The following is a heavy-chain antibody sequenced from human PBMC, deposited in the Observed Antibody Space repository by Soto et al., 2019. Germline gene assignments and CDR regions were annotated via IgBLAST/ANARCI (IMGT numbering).Heavy chain of an antibody. CDR2: ISYDGSNK. CDR3: AREPPMAY. V-gene: IGHV3-30-3*01. Sequence: PGGSLRLSCAASGFTFSSYAMHWVRQAPGKGLEWVAVISYDGSNKYYADSVKGRFTISRDNSKNTLYLQMNSLRAEGTAVYYCAREPPMAYWGQGTLVTVSS. CDR1: GFTFSSYA. J-gene: IGHJ4*02.